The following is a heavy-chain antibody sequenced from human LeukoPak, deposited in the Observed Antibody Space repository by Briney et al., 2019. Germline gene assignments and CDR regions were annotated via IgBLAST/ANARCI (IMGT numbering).Heavy chain of an antibody. J-gene: IGHJ4*02. D-gene: IGHD2-2*01. CDR3: ARLPDIVVVPAALGS. Sequence: RASVKVSCKASGGTFSSYTISLVRQAPGQGLEWMGRIIPILGIANYAQKFQGRVTITADKSTSTAYVELSSLRSEDTAVYYCARLPDIVVVPAALGSWGQGTLVTVSS. CDR1: GGTFSSYT. V-gene: IGHV1-69*02. CDR2: IIPILGIA.